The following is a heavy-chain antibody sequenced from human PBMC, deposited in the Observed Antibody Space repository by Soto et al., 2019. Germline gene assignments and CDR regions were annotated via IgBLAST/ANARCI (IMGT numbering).Heavy chain of an antibody. CDR1: GYSFTSYW. CDR3: ARQCWAYSGYLYWFDP. Sequence: GESLKISCKGSGYSFTSYWIGWVRQMPGKGLEWMGIIYPGDSDTRYSPYFQGQVTISADKSISTAYLQWSSLKASDTAMYYCARQCWAYSGYLYWFDPWGQGTLVTVSS. V-gene: IGHV5-51*01. CDR2: IYPGDSDT. D-gene: IGHD3-22*01. J-gene: IGHJ5*02.